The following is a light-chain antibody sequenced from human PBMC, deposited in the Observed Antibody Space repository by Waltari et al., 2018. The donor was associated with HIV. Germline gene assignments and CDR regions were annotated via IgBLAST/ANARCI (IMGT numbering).Light chain of an antibody. V-gene: IGKV1-33*01. J-gene: IGKJ4*01. CDR2: DAS. Sequence: DIQLTQSPSSLSASVGDRVIITCQASEDITNFLSWYQHKPGRAPKLLIYDASNLDPGAPSRFSGSGSGTFFTLTIASLQPEDFATYYCQHFNSLPLGVSFGAGTKVEIK. CDR3: QHFNSLPLGVS. CDR1: EDITNF.